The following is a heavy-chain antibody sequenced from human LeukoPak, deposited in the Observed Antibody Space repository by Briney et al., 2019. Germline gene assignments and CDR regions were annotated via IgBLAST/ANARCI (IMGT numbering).Heavy chain of an antibody. D-gene: IGHD3-10*01. CDR3: ASGPYGSGSKIDY. V-gene: IGHV4-38-2*01. CDR1: GYSISSGYY. Sequence: SETLSLTCAVSGYSISSGYYWGWIRQPPGKGLEWIGSIYHSGSTYYNPSLKSRVTISVDTSKNQFSLKLNSVTAADTAVYYCASGPYGSGSKIDYWDQGTLVTVSS. J-gene: IGHJ4*02. CDR2: IYHSGST.